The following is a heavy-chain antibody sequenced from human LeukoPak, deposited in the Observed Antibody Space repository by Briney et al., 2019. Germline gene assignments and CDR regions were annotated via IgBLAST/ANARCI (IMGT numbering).Heavy chain of an antibody. CDR1: GFTFDDYV. V-gene: IGHV3-9*01. CDR2: ISWNSDRI. D-gene: IGHD2-21*01. CDR3: AKGDGYAHYNYGMDV. Sequence: PGGSLRLSCAASGFTFDDYVMHWVRHAPGKGLEWVSGISWNSDRIGYADSVKGRFTISRDNAKNSLYLQMNSLRAEDTALYYCAKGDGYAHYNYGMDVGGQGTTVTVSS. J-gene: IGHJ6*02.